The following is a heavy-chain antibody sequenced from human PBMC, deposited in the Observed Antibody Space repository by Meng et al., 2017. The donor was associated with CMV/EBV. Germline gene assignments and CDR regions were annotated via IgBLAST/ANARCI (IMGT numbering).Heavy chain of an antibody. V-gene: IGHV3-74*01. J-gene: IGHJ6*02. D-gene: IGHD4-17*01. Sequence: GESLKISCAASGFTFSSYWMHWVRQAPGKGLVWVSRINSDGSSTSYADSVKGRFTISRDNAKNTLYLQMNSLRAEDTAVYYCARDSRSYYGDYYYYGMDVWGQGTTVTVSS. CDR2: INSDGSST. CDR1: GFTFSSYW. CDR3: ARDSRSYYGDYYYYGMDV.